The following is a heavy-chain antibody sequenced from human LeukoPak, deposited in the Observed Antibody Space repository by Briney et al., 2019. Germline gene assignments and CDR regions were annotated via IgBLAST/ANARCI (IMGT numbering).Heavy chain of an antibody. CDR2: IYWNSGSI. CDR1: GFTFSGYG. D-gene: IGHD2-21*02. Sequence: GGTLRLSCAASGFTFSGYGMSWVRQAPGKGLEWVSGIYWNSGSIRYAASVKGRFTISRDNAKNSLYLQMNSLRAEDMALYYCAKTSTSYCAGDCLPGYFDLWGRGTLVTVSS. J-gene: IGHJ2*01. CDR3: AKTSTSYCAGDCLPGYFDL. V-gene: IGHV3-9*03.